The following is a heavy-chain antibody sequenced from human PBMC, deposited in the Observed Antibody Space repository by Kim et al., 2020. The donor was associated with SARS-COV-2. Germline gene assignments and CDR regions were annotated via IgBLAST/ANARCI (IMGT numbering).Heavy chain of an antibody. CDR2: TYYRSRWYN. CDR1: GDSVSNNSVS. D-gene: IGHD3-16*01. Sequence: SQTLSLTCAISGDSVSNNSVSWNWFRQSPSRGLEWLGRTYYRSRWYNDYAVFVKSRITINPDTSNNQFSLELNSVTPEDTALYYCAGLDLGRGRFDPWGQGTLVTVSS. CDR3: AGLDLGRGRFDP. V-gene: IGHV6-1*01. J-gene: IGHJ5*02.